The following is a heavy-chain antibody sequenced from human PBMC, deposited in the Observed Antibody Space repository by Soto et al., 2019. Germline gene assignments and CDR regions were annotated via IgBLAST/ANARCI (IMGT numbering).Heavy chain of an antibody. V-gene: IGHV4-34*01. J-gene: IGHJ5*01. CDR2: INQRGST. CDR3: ARALYFYGLVPAWFAS. D-gene: IGHD3-3*01. Sequence: PSETLSLTCAVYDGSFNDYYWSWIRQSPGKGLEWIGEINQRGSTNYNPSLKSRLTISIDTSKNQFFLNLNSVTAADTAVYFCARALYFYGLVPAWFASWGQGTLVTVSS. CDR1: DGSFNDYY.